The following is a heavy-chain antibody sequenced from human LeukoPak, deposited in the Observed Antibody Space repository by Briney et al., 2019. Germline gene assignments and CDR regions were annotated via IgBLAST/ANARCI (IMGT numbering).Heavy chain of an antibody. D-gene: IGHD4-23*01. Sequence: GGSLRLSCAASGFIFSSYWMHWVRQAPGKGLVWVSHMNSDGSTTTYADSVKGRFTISRDNAKNTLYLQMNSLRAEDTAVYYCASENSRSFWRWGQGTLVTVSS. CDR2: MNSDGSTT. V-gene: IGHV3-74*03. J-gene: IGHJ4*02. CDR3: ASENSRSFWR. CDR1: GFIFSSYW.